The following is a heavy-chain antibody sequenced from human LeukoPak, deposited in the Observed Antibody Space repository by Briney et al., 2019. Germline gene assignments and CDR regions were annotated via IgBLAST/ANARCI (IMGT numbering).Heavy chain of an antibody. V-gene: IGHV1-2*02. D-gene: IGHD6-13*01. CDR1: GYTFTGYY. Sequence: ASVKVSCKASGYTFTGYYMHWVRQAPGQGLEWMGWINPNSGGTNYAQKFQGRVTMTRDTSISTAYMELSRLRSDDTAVFYCARVGLAAAGSLQHWGQGTLVTVSS. J-gene: IGHJ1*01. CDR2: INPNSGGT. CDR3: ARVGLAAAGSLQH.